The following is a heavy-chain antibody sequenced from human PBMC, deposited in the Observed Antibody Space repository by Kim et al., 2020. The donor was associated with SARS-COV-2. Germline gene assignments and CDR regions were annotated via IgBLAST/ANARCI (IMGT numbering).Heavy chain of an antibody. Sequence: SETLSLTCTVSGGSISSSSYYWGWIRQPPGKGLEWIGSIYYSGSTYYNPSLKSRVTISVDTSKNQFSLKLSSVTAADTAVYYCARQKAASITIFGVVMMGYYFDYWGQGTLVTVSS. CDR3: ARQKAASITIFGVVMMGYYFDY. CDR2: IYYSGST. CDR1: GGSISSSSYY. V-gene: IGHV4-39*01. D-gene: IGHD3-3*01. J-gene: IGHJ4*02.